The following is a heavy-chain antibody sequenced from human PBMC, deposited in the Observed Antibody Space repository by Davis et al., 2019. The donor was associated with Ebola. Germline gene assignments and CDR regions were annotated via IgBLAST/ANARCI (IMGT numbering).Heavy chain of an antibody. CDR3: ATTLGELSPFDY. Sequence: SLKISCAASGFTFSSYAMHWVRQAPGKGLEWVSGISWNSGSIGYADSVKGRFTISRDNAKNYLYLQMNSLRAEDTALYYCATTLGELSPFDYWGQGTLVTISS. V-gene: IGHV3-9*01. J-gene: IGHJ4*02. CDR1: GFTFSSYA. D-gene: IGHD3-16*02. CDR2: ISWNSGSI.